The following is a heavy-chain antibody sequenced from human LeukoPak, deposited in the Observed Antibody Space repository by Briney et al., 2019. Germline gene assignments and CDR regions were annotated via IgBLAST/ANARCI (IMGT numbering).Heavy chain of an antibody. CDR1: GFTFSYYT. V-gene: IGHV3-74*01. J-gene: IGHJ4*02. CDR3: ARDNEYCTGGTCRLDY. Sequence: GGSLRLSCAASGFTFSYYTMHWVRQAPGKGLVWVSRINNGGRSTSYAGSVKGRFTISRDNAKNTLYLQMNSLRAEDTAVYYCARDNEYCTGGTCRLDYWGQGALVTVSS. D-gene: IGHD2-15*01. CDR2: INNGGRST.